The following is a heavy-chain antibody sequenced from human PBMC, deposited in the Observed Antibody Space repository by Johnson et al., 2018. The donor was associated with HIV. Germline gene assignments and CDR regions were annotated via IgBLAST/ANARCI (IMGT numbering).Heavy chain of an antibody. CDR3: ARQFRSVGAPAAFDI. CDR1: GFTFSSYW. Sequence: VQLVESGGGVVQPGGSLRLSCAASGFTFSSYWMSWVRQAPGKGLEWVANIKQDGSEKYYVDSVKGRFTISRDNAKNSLYLQMNSLRAEDAALYYCARQFRSVGAPAAFDIWGQGTMVTVSS. V-gene: IGHV3-7*04. CDR2: IKQDGSEK. D-gene: IGHD1-26*01. J-gene: IGHJ3*02.